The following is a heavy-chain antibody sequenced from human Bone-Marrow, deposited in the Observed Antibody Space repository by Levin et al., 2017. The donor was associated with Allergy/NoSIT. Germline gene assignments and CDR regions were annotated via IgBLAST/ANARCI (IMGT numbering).Heavy chain of an antibody. Sequence: ASVKVSCKASGYSFTSYDMHWVRQAPGQGLDWVGIINPSRGSTIYAQKFRGRVTMSADTSTSTVYMELTGLMLEDTAVYYCGREANSVDYWGQGTLVTVPS. V-gene: IGHV1-46*01. J-gene: IGHJ4*02. CDR1: GYSFTSYD. D-gene: IGHD1-7*01. CDR2: INPSRGST. CDR3: GREANSVDY.